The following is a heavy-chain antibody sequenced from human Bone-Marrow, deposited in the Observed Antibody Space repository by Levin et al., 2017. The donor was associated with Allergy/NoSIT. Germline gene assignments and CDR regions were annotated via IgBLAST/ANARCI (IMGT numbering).Heavy chain of an antibody. V-gene: IGHV3-9*01. D-gene: IGHD6-13*01. CDR1: GFTFDDYA. CDR2: ISWNTATV. J-gene: IGHJ6*02. CDR3: AKGTIPVTSHSWFFYYGMDV. Sequence: SLKISCAASGFTFDDYAMHWVRQVPGKGLEWVAGISWNTATVAYADSVKGRFTISRDSATKSLYLQMESLRPEDTALYYCAKGTIPVTSHSWFFYYGMDVWGQGTTVAVSS.